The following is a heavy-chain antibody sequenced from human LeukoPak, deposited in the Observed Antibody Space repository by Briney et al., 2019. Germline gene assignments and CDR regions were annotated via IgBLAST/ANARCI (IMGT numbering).Heavy chain of an antibody. J-gene: IGHJ4*02. CDR1: GGSFSGYY. V-gene: IGHV4-34*01. CDR2: INHSGST. Sequence: PSETLSLACAVYGGSFSGYYWSWIRQPPGEGLEWIAEINHSGSTYYNPSLKSRVAISVDTSKNQFSLKLSSVTAADTAVYYCAGGGYSYGVGYWGQGTLVTVSS. CDR3: AGGGYSYGVGY. D-gene: IGHD5-18*01.